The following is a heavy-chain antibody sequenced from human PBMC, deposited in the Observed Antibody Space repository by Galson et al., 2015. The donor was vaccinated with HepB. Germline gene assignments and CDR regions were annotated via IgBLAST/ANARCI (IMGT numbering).Heavy chain of an antibody. CDR2: IRSKAYTGTT. D-gene: IGHD3-10*01. V-gene: IGHV3-49*03. Sequence: SLRLSCAASGFTFGDYALSWFRQAPGKGLEWLGFIRSKAYTGTTEYAASVKGRFAISRDDSKSIAYLQMNSLRTEDTAVYYCSRGWFAKLLSAYYYGMDVRGQGTTVTVSS. J-gene: IGHJ6*02. CDR1: GFTFGDYA. CDR3: SRGWFAKLLSAYYYGMDV.